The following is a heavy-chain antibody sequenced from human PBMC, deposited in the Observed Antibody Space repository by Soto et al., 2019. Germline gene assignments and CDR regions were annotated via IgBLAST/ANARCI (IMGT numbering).Heavy chain of an antibody. CDR2: IYHSGST. J-gene: IGHJ5*02. V-gene: IGHV4-30-2*01. D-gene: IGHD2-2*01. Sequence: QLQLQESGSGLVKPSQTLSLTCAVSGGSISSGGYSWSWIRQPPGKGLEWIGYIYHSGSTYYNPSLKRRDTLSLDMSKHPFSLKLGSVAAADTGVDYCASGVTLLVPGGMWFDPWGQGTLVPASS. CDR1: GGSISSGGYS. CDR3: ASGVTLLVPGGMWFDP.